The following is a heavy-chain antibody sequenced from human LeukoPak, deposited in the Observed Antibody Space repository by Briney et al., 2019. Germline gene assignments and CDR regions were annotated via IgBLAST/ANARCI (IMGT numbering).Heavy chain of an antibody. V-gene: IGHV4-61*02. Sequence: PSQTLSLTCTVSGGSISSGSYYWSWIRQPAGKGLEWIGRIYTSGSTNYNPSLKSRVTISVDTSKNQFSLKLSSVTAADTAVYYCARDLPPTSLFDPWGQGTLVTVSS. CDR2: IYTSGST. CDR3: ARDLPPTSLFDP. D-gene: IGHD5-12*01. J-gene: IGHJ5*02. CDR1: GGSISSGSYY.